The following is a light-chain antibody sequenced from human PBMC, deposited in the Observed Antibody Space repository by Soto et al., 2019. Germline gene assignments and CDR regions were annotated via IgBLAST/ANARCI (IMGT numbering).Light chain of an antibody. Sequence: DIQMTQSPSTLSASVGDRVTIMCRASQSISSRLAWYQQKPGKAPKLLIYKASSLESGVPSRFSGSGSGTEFTLTISSLQPDDSATYYWQQYNSYWTFGQGTKVEIK. CDR3: QQYNSYWT. J-gene: IGKJ1*01. CDR1: QSISSR. V-gene: IGKV1-5*03. CDR2: KAS.